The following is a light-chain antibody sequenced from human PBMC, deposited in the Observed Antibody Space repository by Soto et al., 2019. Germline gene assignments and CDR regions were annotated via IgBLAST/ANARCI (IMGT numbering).Light chain of an antibody. J-gene: IGKJ4*01. Sequence: IRMTQSPSSLSASTGDRVTITCRASQGISSYLAWYQQKPGKAPKLLIYAASTLQSGLPSRFSGSGSGTEFTLTISSLQPEDFATYYCQQVNSYPLTFGGGTKVDIK. V-gene: IGKV1-8*01. CDR1: QGISSY. CDR2: AAS. CDR3: QQVNSYPLT.